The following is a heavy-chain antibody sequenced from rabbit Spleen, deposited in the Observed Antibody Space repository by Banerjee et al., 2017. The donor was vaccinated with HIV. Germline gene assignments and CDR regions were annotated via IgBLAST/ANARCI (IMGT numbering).Heavy chain of an antibody. D-gene: IGHD8-1*01. V-gene: IGHV1S45*01. CDR2: IYTGNGKN. Sequence: QEQLVESGGGLVKPGASLTLICTASGFSFSSGYDMSWVRQAPGKGLEWIGFIYTGNGKNYYASWAKGRFSISKTSSTTVTLQMTSLTVADTATYFCARDAGSGAYIDVYFDLWGQGTLVTVS. CDR3: ARDAGSGAYIDVYFDL. J-gene: IGHJ4*01. CDR1: GFSFSSGYD.